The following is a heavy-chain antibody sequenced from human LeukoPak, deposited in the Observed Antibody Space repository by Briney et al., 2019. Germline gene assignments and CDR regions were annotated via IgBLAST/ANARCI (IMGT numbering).Heavy chain of an antibody. Sequence: GGSLRLPCAASGFSFSSYWMHWVRQAPGKGPVWVSRINGDGSRTSYADSVTGRFTISRDNAKNTLFLQMNSLRVEDTAVYYCARGTAGWYNVEYFQHWGQGTLVPVSS. J-gene: IGHJ1*01. V-gene: IGHV3-74*01. CDR2: INGDGSRT. D-gene: IGHD6-19*01. CDR1: GFSFSSYW. CDR3: ARGTAGWYNVEYFQH.